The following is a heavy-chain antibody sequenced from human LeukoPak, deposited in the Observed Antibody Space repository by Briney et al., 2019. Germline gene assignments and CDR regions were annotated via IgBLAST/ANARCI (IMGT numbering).Heavy chain of an antibody. Sequence: GGSLRLSCAASGFTFSTYAMSWVRQAPGKGLEWVAAISASGGTTNYADSVKGRCTFSRDNSKNTLYLEMNSQRAEDTAIYYCAKARTVTTLLDYWGQGTLVTVSS. V-gene: IGHV3-23*01. J-gene: IGHJ4*02. CDR3: AKARTVTTLLDY. CDR1: GFTFSTYA. CDR2: ISASGGTT. D-gene: IGHD4-17*01.